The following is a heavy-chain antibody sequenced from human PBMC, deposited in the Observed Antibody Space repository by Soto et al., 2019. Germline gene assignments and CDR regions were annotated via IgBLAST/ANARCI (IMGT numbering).Heavy chain of an antibody. CDR3: AREYCSSTSCSFYYYYGMDV. J-gene: IGHJ6*02. V-gene: IGHV1-3*01. CDR2: INAGNGNT. CDR1: GYTFTSYG. D-gene: IGHD2-2*01. Sequence: WASVKVSCKASGYTFTSYGISWVRQAPGQRLEWMGWINAGNGNTKYSQKFQGRVTITRDTSASTAYMELSSLRSEDTAVYYCAREYCSSTSCSFYYYYGMDVWGQGTTVTVSS.